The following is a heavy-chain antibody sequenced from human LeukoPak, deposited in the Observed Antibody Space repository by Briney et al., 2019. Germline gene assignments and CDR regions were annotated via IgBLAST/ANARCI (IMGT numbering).Heavy chain of an antibody. CDR1: GYTFTSYD. CDR3: ARGGSSGWYGRSFFDY. CDR2: TNPNSGNT. D-gene: IGHD6-19*01. Sequence: ASVKVSCKASGYTFTSYDINWVRQATGQGLEWMGWTNPNSGNTGYAQKFQGRVTITRNTSISTAYMELSSLRSEDTAVYYCARGGSSGWYGRSFFDYWGQGTLVTVSS. V-gene: IGHV1-8*03. J-gene: IGHJ4*02.